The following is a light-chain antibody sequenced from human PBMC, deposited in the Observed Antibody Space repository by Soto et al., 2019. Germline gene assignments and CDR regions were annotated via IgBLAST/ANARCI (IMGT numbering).Light chain of an antibody. CDR2: GAT. V-gene: IGKV3-20*01. CDR3: QQYDSTPVYT. J-gene: IGKJ2*01. CDR1: QRVRGSY. Sequence: VLTQSPGTLSLSPGERATLSCRASQRVRGSYLAWYRQRPGNAPRLLIYGATSSATGIPDRFSGSGSGTDFTLTISRLEPEDFAVYYCQQYDSTPVYTFGQGTKLESK.